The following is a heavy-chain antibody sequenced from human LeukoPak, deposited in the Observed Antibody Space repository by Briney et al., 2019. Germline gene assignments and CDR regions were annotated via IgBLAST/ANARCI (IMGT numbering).Heavy chain of an antibody. CDR1: GGSISSYY. Sequence: SETLSLTCSVAGGSISSYYCSWVRQPPGKGLEWIGYIKYSGTTDYNPSLKSRVTISVYTSKNQFSLKVTSVTAADTAVYYCARRAPYYGMDVWGQGTTVTVSS. CDR3: ARRAPYYGMDV. J-gene: IGHJ6*02. V-gene: IGHV4-59*01. CDR2: IKYSGTT.